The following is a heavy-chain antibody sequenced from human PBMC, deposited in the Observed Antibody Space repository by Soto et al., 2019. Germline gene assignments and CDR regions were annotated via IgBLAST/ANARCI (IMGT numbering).Heavy chain of an antibody. D-gene: IGHD3-16*01. J-gene: IGHJ5*02. Sequence: SETVSLTCTVSGGCISSGGYYWSWIRQHPGKGLEWIGYIYYSGSTYYNPSLKSRVTISVDTSKNQFSLKLSSVTAADTAVYYCARVGGINWFDPWGQGTLVTVSS. CDR1: GGCISSGGYY. CDR3: ARVGGINWFDP. V-gene: IGHV4-31*03. CDR2: IYYSGST.